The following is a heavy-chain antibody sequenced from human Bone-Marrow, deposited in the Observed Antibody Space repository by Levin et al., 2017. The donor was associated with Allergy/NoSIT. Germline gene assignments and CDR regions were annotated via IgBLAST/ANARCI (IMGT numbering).Heavy chain of an antibody. J-gene: IGHJ6*03. Sequence: ASVKVSCKASGYTFTSYAMHWVRQAPGQRLEWMGWINAGNGNTKYSQKFQGRVTITRDTSASTAYMELSSLRSEDTAVYYCARDEWDYGDYGDYYYYYMDVWGKGTTVTVSS. CDR2: INAGNGNT. CDR1: GYTFTSYA. V-gene: IGHV1-3*01. D-gene: IGHD4-17*01. CDR3: ARDEWDYGDYGDYYYYYMDV.